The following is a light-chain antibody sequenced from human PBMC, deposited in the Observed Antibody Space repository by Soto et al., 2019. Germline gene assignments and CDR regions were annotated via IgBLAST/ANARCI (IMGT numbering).Light chain of an antibody. CDR3: CSYAGSRYV. V-gene: IGLV2-23*02. Sequence: QSVLTQPASVSGSPGQSITISCTGTSSDVGSYNLVSWYQQHPGKAPKPMIYEVSKRPSGVSNRFSGSKSGNTASLTISGLQAEDEADYYCCSYAGSRYVFGTGTKVT. CDR1: SSDVGSYNL. CDR2: EVS. J-gene: IGLJ1*01.